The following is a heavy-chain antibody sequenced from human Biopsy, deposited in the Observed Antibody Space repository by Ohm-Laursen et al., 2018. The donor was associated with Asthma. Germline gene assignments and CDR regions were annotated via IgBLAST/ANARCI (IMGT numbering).Heavy chain of an antibody. V-gene: IGHV1-18*03. J-gene: IGHJ6*02. CDR1: GYTFNSAG. CDR2: ISVYNGNT. Sequence: GASVKASCKASGYTFNSAGITWVRQAPGQGLEWMGWISVYNGNTKVAQKLQDRVTMITDTCTSRAYMELRSLRSDDMAVYFCARAVDYSHYYGIDVWGQGTTVPVS. D-gene: IGHD3-10*01. CDR3: ARAVDYSHYYGIDV.